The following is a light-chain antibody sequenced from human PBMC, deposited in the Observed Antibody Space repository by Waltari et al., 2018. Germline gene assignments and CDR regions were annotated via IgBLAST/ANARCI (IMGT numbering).Light chain of an antibody. CDR1: SSDVGGYDY. J-gene: IGLJ3*02. CDR2: EVT. Sequence: QSALTQPPSASGSPGQSVTISCTGTSSDVGGYDYVSWYQQHPDKAPKLMIYEVTQRPSVVPDRFSGSKSGNTASLTVSGLQAEDEADYYCSSYAGSNLWVFGGGTKLTVL. CDR3: SSYAGSNLWV. V-gene: IGLV2-8*01.